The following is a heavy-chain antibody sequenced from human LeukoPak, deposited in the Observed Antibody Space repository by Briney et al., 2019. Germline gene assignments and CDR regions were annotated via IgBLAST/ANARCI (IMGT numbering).Heavy chain of an antibody. V-gene: IGHV3-11*01. CDR2: ISSSGSTI. J-gene: IGHJ4*02. Sequence: GGSLRLSCAASGFTFSDYYMSWIRQAPGKGLEWVSYISSSGSTIYYADSVKGRFTISRDNAKNSLYLQMNSLRAEDTALYYCAKSPLPDSSGYYTLWDWGQGTLVTVSS. CDR1: GFTFSDYY. CDR3: AKSPLPDSSGYYTLWD. D-gene: IGHD3-22*01.